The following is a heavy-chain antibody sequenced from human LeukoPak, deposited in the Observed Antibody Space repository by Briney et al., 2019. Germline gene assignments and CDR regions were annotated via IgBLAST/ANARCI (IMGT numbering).Heavy chain of an antibody. CDR3: ARVKLWFGGNLYPPGPQYFDY. V-gene: IGHV3-66*02. CDR2: IYSGGST. J-gene: IGHJ4*02. Sequence: GGSLRLSCAAFGFTVSSNYMSWVRQAPGKGLEWVSVIYSGGSTYYADSVKGRFTISRDNSKNTLYLQMNSLRAEDTAVYYCARVKLWFGGNLYPPGPQYFDYWGQGTLVTVSS. CDR1: GFTVSSNY. D-gene: IGHD3-10*01.